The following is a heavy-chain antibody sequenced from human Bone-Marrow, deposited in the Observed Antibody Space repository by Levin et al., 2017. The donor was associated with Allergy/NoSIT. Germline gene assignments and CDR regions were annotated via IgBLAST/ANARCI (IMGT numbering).Heavy chain of an antibody. J-gene: IGHJ5*02. CDR2: IHYTGYT. D-gene: IGHD2-2*01. V-gene: IGHV4-59*08. CDR3: ARSAHVTVIPAAIFAFDP. Sequence: PSETLSLTCTVSGGSISSYYWSWIRQSPGKRPEWIGYIHYTGYTNYSPSLKSRVTISLDTSKNQFSLKLTFVTAADTAVYSCARSAHVTVIPAAIFAFDPWGQGILVTVSS. CDR1: GGSISSYY.